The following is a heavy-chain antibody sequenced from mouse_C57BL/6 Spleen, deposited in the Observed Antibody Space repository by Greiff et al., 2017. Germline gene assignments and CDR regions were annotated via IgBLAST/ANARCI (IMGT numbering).Heavy chain of an antibody. Sequence: QVQLQQPGAELVKPGASVKMSCKASGYTFTSYWITWVKQRPGQGLEWIGDIYPGSGSTNYNEKFKSKATLTVDTSSSTAYMQLSSLTSEDSAVYYCARGLTTVVARYFDYWGQGTTLTVSS. CDR3: ARGLTTVVARYFDY. D-gene: IGHD1-1*01. V-gene: IGHV1-55*01. J-gene: IGHJ2*01. CDR2: IYPGSGST. CDR1: GYTFTSYW.